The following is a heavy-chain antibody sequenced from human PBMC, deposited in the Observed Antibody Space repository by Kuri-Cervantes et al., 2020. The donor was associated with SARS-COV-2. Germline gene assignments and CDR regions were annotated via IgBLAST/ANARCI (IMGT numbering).Heavy chain of an antibody. Sequence: ETLSLTCSASGFTFSSYAMHWVRQAPGKGLEYVSAISSNGGSTYYADSVKGRFTISRDNSKNTLYLQMSSLRAEDTAIYYCVKDYDNTGFYPQLNYWGQGTVVTVSS. CDR3: VKDYDNTGFYPQLNY. CDR2: ISSNGGST. CDR1: GFTFSSYA. D-gene: IGHD3-22*01. V-gene: IGHV3-64D*08. J-gene: IGHJ4*02.